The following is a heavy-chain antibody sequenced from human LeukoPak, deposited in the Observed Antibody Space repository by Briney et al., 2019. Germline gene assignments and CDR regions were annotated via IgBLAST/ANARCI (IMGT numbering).Heavy chain of an antibody. D-gene: IGHD1-7*01. Sequence: ASVKVSCKVSGYTLTELSMHWVRQAPGEGLEWMGGFDPEDGETIYAQKFQGRVTMTEDTSTDTAYMELSSLRSEDTAVYYCATEKNYDNWFDPWGQGTLVTVSS. CDR2: FDPEDGET. CDR1: GYTLTELS. J-gene: IGHJ5*02. V-gene: IGHV1-24*01. CDR3: ATEKNYDNWFDP.